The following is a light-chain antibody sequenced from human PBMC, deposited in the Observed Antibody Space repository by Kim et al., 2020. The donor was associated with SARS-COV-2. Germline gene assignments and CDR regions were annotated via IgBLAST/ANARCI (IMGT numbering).Light chain of an antibody. CDR1: QTVSAY. Sequence: LSPGERATLSCRASQTVSAYLVWYQQKPGQAPRLLIYDATYRAPGIPVRFSGSGSGTDFTLTINSLEPEDFGVYYCQQRSNWPGTFGQGTKVDIK. CDR2: DAT. V-gene: IGKV3-11*01. CDR3: QQRSNWPGT. J-gene: IGKJ1*01.